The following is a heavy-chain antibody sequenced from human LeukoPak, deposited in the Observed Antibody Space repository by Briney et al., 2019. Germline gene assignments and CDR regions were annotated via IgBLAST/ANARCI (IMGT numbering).Heavy chain of an antibody. CDR1: GGSISSSSYY. J-gene: IGHJ6*02. CDR3: ARGHFGSGWTYYYYYGMDV. V-gene: IGHV4-61*05. CDR2: IYYSGST. D-gene: IGHD6-19*01. Sequence: SETLSLTCTVSGGSISSSSYYWGWIRQPPGKGLEWIGYIYYSGSTNYNPSLKSRVTISVDTSKNQFSLKLSSVTAADTAVYYCARGHFGSGWTYYYYYGMDVWGQGTTVTVSS.